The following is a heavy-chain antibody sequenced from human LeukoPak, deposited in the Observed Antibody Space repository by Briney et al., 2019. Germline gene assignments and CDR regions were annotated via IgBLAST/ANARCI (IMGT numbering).Heavy chain of an antibody. CDR1: GFTFSHYW. Sequence: GSLRLSCAASGFTFSHYWMTWVRQAPGKGLEWMGSIYYSVSTYYNPSLKSRVTISVDTSKNQFSLKLSSVTAADTAVYYCARLGYSSGGSCYGTFDYWGQGTLVTVSS. J-gene: IGHJ4*02. CDR2: IYYSVST. V-gene: IGHV4-39*01. CDR3: ARLGYSSGGSCYGTFDY. D-gene: IGHD2-15*01.